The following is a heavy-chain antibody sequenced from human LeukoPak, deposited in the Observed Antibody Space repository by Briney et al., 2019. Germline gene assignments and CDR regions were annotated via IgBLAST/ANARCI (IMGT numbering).Heavy chain of an antibody. CDR2: INADGSST. D-gene: IGHD3-10*01. J-gene: IGHJ4*02. CDR1: GFTFSSFW. Sequence: PGGSLRLSCAASGFTFSSFWMHWVRQAPGKGLQWVSRINADGSSTRHADSVKGRLTISRDNAKNTLYLQINSLRAEDTAVYYCAREYYASGDYWGQGTLVTVSS. CDR3: AREYYASGDY. V-gene: IGHV3-74*01.